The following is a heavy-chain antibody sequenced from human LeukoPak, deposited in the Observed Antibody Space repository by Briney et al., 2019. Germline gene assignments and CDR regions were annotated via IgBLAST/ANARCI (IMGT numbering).Heavy chain of an antibody. CDR1: GFTFSSYA. Sequence: GGSLRLSCAASGFTFSSYAMSWVRQAPGKGLEWVSAISGSGGSTYYADSVKGRFTISRDNSKYTLYLQMNSLRAEDTAVYYCASGLVVVAAIPFDYWGQGTLVTVSS. V-gene: IGHV3-23*01. CDR2: ISGSGGST. J-gene: IGHJ4*02. D-gene: IGHD2-15*01. CDR3: ASGLVVVAAIPFDY.